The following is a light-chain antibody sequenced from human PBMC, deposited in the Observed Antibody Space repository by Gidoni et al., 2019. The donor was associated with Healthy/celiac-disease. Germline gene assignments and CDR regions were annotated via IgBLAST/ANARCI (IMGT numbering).Light chain of an antibody. CDR1: QSVSSN. Sequence: EIVMTQSPATLSVSPGERATLSCRASQSVSSNLAWYQQKPGQAPRLLIYGASTRATGIPARFSGSGSGTEFTLTISSLQSEDFAVDYCQQYNSWPPGYTFGQGTKLEIK. V-gene: IGKV3-15*01. CDR2: GAS. J-gene: IGKJ2*01. CDR3: QQYNSWPPGYT.